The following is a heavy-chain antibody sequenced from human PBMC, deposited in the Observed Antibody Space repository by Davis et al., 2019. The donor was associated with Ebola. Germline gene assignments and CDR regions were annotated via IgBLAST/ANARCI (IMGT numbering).Heavy chain of an antibody. Sequence: HTAGSLRLSCAASGLTFSGFWMQWVRQAPGKGLVWVSRINSDGSTTNYADSVKGRFTISRDNAKNTLYLQMNSLRVEDTAVYLCWHYDYWSDPIRDYWGQGTLVTVSS. CDR3: WHYDYWSDPIRDY. J-gene: IGHJ4*02. CDR1: GLTFSGFW. V-gene: IGHV3-74*01. D-gene: IGHD3-3*01. CDR2: INSDGSTT.